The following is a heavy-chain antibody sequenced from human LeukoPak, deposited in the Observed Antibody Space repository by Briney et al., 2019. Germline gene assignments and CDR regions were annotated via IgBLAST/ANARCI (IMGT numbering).Heavy chain of an antibody. CDR2: IYPGDSDT. J-gene: IGHJ4*02. CDR3: ARLGGTYYVAY. D-gene: IGHD1-26*01. V-gene: IGHV5-51*01. CDR1: GCRFTTYW. Sequence: GGSLQSSCKGSGCRFTTYWIAWVRPMPGKGLEWMGIIYPGDSDTKYSPSFQGEVTISADRSISTAYLQLNSLRASDTAMYYCARLGGTYYVAYWGQGTLVTVSS.